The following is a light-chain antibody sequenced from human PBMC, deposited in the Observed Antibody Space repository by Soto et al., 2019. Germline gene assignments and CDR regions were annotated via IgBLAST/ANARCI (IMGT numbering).Light chain of an antibody. CDR2: GNS. CDR3: QSYDSSLGVV. CDR1: SSNIGAGYD. V-gene: IGLV1-40*01. Sequence: QSVLTQPPSVSGAPGQRVTISCTGSSSNIGAGYDVHWYQQLPGTAPKLLIYGNSNRPSGVPDRFSGSKSGTSASLAITGLQAEDEADYYCQSYDSSLGVVFGVGTQLTVL. J-gene: IGLJ3*02.